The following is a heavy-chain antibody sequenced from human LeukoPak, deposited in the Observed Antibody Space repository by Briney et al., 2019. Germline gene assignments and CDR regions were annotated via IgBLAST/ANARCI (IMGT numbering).Heavy chain of an antibody. Sequence: GGSLRLSCAASGFTFSSYAMSWVRQAPGKGLEWVSTISGSGGSTYHADSVKGRFTISRDNSKNTLYLQMNSLRAEDTAVYYCAKDGYSSGWYSLRYYFDYWDQGTLVTVSS. J-gene: IGHJ4*02. D-gene: IGHD6-19*01. CDR1: GFTFSSYA. CDR2: ISGSGGST. V-gene: IGHV3-23*01. CDR3: AKDGYSSGWYSLRYYFDY.